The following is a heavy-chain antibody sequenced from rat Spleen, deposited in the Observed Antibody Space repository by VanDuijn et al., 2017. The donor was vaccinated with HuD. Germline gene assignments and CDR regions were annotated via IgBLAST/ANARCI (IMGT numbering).Heavy chain of an antibody. D-gene: IGHD1-4*01. CDR3: AREAGIPFHYFDY. CDR1: GFTFSDYY. J-gene: IGHJ2*01. Sequence: EVQLVESGGGLVQPGRSLKLSCAASGFTFSDYYMAWVRQAPTKGLEWVATISYDGSSTYYRDSVKGRFTISRDNAKSTLYLQMDSLRSEETATYYCAREAGIPFHYFDYWGQGVMVTVSS. V-gene: IGHV5-7*01. CDR2: ISYDGSST.